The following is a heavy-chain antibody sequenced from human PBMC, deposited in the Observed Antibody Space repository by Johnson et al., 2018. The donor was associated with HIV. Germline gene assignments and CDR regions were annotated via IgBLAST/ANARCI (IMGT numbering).Heavy chain of an antibody. CDR1: GFAFSDYA. CDR2: ISYDGSNK. CDR3: ARDSTAGPDKGLDYVGAFDI. Sequence: VQLVESGGGLVKPGGSLRLSCAASGFAFSDYAMHWVRQAPGKGLEWVAVISYDGSNKYYADSVKGRFTISRDNSKNTLYLQMNSLRAEDTAVYYCARDSTAGPDKGLDYVGAFDIWGQGTMVTVSS. D-gene: IGHD4-17*01. V-gene: IGHV3-30-3*01. J-gene: IGHJ3*02.